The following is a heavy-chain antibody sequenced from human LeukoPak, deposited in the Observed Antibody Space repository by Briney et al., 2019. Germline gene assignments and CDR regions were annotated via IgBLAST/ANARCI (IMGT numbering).Heavy chain of an antibody. CDR2: ISSDSNYI. CDR3: ARDFMGVSTA. Sequence: GGSLRLSCAASGFTFSSYGMHWVRQAPGRGLEWVSSISSDSNYIYYADSVKGRFTISRDNAKNSLYLQMNSLRAEDTAVYYCARDFMGVSTAWGQGTLVTVSS. D-gene: IGHD3-16*01. J-gene: IGHJ4*02. CDR1: GFTFSSYG. V-gene: IGHV3-21*01.